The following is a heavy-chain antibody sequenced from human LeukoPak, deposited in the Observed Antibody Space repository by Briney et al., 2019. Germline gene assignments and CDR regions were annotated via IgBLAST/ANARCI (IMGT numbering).Heavy chain of an antibody. J-gene: IGHJ4*02. CDR1: GITLSNYG. CDR3: ATGVDTAMVGDFDY. V-gene: IGHV3-33*08. D-gene: IGHD5-18*01. CDR2: IWYDGSNK. Sequence: GGSLRLYCAVSGITLSNYGMHWVRQAPGKGLEWVAVIWYDGSNKYYADSVKGRFTISRDNSKNTLYLQMNSLRAEDTAVYYCATGVDTAMVGDFDYWGQGTLVTVSS.